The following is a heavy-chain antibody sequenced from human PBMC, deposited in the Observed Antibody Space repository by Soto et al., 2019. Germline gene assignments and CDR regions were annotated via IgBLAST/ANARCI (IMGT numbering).Heavy chain of an antibody. J-gene: IGHJ5*02. CDR3: AKDPYSGVLVPVAIGFDP. D-gene: IGHD2-2*01. Sequence: GGSLRLSCAASGFTFSNYAMTWVRQGPGKGLEWVSAISGSGGSAYYADSVKGRFTISRDNSKNTLYLQMNSLRADDSGVYYCAKDPYSGVLVPVAIGFDPWGPGTLVT. V-gene: IGHV3-23*01. CDR2: ISGSGGSA. CDR1: GFTFSNYA.